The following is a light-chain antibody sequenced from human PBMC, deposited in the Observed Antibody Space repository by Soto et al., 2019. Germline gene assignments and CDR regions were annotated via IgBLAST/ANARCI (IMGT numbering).Light chain of an antibody. J-gene: IGKJ5*01. Sequence: EIVMTQSPATLSVSPGERATLSCRASQSVSSSYLAWYQQKPGQPPRLLIYGASSRATGIPDRFSGSGSGTDFTLTISRLEPEDFAVFYCQHYDSLPTTFGQGTRLEIK. CDR2: GAS. V-gene: IGKV3-20*01. CDR3: QHYDSLPTT. CDR1: QSVSSSY.